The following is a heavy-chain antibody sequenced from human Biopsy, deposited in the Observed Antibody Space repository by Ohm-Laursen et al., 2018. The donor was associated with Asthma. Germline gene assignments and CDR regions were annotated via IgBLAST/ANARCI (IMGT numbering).Heavy chain of an antibody. CDR2: IWYDGSNK. J-gene: IGHJ4*02. D-gene: IGHD6-19*01. Sequence: SLRLSCAATGFTFSSYWMSWVRQAPGKGLEWVAVIWYDGSNKYYADSVKGRFTISRDNSKNTLYLQMNSLRAEDTAVYYCARDREYSSGWYQPLFDYWGQGTLVTVSS. CDR3: ARDREYSSGWYQPLFDY. CDR1: GFTFSSYW. V-gene: IGHV3-33*08.